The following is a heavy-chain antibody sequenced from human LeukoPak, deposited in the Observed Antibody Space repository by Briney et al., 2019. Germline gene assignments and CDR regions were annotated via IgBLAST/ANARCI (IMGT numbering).Heavy chain of an antibody. Sequence: GGSLRLSCEGSGFTFSNYWMNWGRLAPGKGLEWVANINKDGSDKNYLDSVKGRFTISRDNAKNSQYLQMDSLRVEDTAVYYCTTLSAAAIDYWGQGTLVTVSS. CDR2: INKDGSDK. J-gene: IGHJ4*02. V-gene: IGHV3-7*01. CDR3: TTLSAAAIDY. CDR1: GFTFSNYW. D-gene: IGHD6-13*01.